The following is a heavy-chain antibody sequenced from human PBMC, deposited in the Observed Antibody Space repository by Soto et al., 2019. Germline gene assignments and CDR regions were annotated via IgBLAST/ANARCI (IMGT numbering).Heavy chain of an antibody. J-gene: IGHJ4*02. CDR2: VYPSYSDT. Sequence: GESLNISCKGSGYDFAGYWIAWVRQRPGKGLELMGIVYPSYSDTRYSPSLQCRVTISADKSISSAYLQWSSRRASDTAMYYCARGGVSTRTFDYWGQGTPVTVSS. CDR3: ARGGVSTRTFDY. V-gene: IGHV5-51*01. D-gene: IGHD3-3*01. CDR1: GYDFAGYW.